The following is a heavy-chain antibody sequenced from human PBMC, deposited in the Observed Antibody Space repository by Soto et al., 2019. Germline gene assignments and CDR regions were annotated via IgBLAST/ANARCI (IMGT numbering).Heavy chain of an antibody. J-gene: IGHJ4*02. CDR2: ISAYNGNT. V-gene: IGHV1-18*04. CDR1: GYTFTSYG. CDR3: ARVTYYYDSSGYYPYYFDY. Sequence: ASVKVSCKASGYTFTSYGISWVRQAPGQGLEWMGWISAYNGNTNYAQRLQGRVTMTTDTSTSTAYMELRSLRSDDTAVYYCARVTYYYDSSGYYPYYFDYWGQGTLVTVSS. D-gene: IGHD3-22*01.